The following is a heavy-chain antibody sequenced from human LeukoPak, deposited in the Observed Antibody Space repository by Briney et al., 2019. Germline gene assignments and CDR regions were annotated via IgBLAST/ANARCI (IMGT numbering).Heavy chain of an antibody. D-gene: IGHD1-20*01. CDR3: AKDNWNDHFFDY. CDR1: GFTFSDYA. Sequence: GGSLRLSCAASGFTFSDYAMNWVRQAREKGLEWISGISGSGGRTSYADSMKGRFTISRDNSKTTLYLQMNSLRAEDTAIYYCAKDNWNDHFFDYWGQGTPVTVSS. CDR2: ISGSGGRT. V-gene: IGHV3-23*01. J-gene: IGHJ4*02.